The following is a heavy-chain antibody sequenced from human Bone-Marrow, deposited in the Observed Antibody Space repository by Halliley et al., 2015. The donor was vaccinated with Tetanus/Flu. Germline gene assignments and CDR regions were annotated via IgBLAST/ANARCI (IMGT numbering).Heavy chain of an antibody. V-gene: IGHV3-30-3*01. J-gene: IGHJ6*02. CDR2: YDGSKK. D-gene: IGHD3-9*01. Sequence: YDGSKKFYADFVKGRFTISRDNSKNTLYVQMNILRVEDTAVYYCARASYDILSGYYQSLDVWGQGTTVTVSS. CDR3: ARASYDILSGYYQSLDV.